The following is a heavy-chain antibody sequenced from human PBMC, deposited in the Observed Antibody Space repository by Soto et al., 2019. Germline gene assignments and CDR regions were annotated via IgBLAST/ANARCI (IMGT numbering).Heavy chain of an antibody. Sequence: SVKVSCKASGGTFSSYAISWVRQAPGQGLEWMGGIIPIFGTANYAQKFQGRVTITADESTSTAYMELSSLRSEDTAVYYCARDRTVAGTRDYGMDVWGQGTTVTVSS. CDR1: GGTFSSYA. CDR2: IIPIFGTA. CDR3: ARDRTVAGTRDYGMDV. D-gene: IGHD6-19*01. V-gene: IGHV1-69*13. J-gene: IGHJ6*02.